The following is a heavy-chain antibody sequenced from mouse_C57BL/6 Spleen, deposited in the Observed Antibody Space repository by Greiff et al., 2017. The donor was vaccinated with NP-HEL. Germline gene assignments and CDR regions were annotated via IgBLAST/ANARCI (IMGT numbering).Heavy chain of an antibody. CDR2: IDPETGGT. CDR3: TNLLITTVVRGYAMDY. J-gene: IGHJ4*01. V-gene: IGHV1-15*01. Sequence: QVQLKQSGAELVRPGASVTLSCKASGYTFTDYEMHWVKQTPVHGLEWIGAIDPETGGTAYNQKFKGKAILTADKSSSTAYMELRSLTSEDSAVYYCTNLLITTVVRGYAMDYWGQGTSVTVSS. CDR1: GYTFTDYE. D-gene: IGHD1-1*01.